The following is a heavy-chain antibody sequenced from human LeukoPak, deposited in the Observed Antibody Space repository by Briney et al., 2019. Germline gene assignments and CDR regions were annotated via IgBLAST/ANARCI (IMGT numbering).Heavy chain of an antibody. J-gene: IGHJ6*03. Sequence: VASVKVSCKASGYTFTSYGISWVRQAPGQGLEWMGWISAYNGNTNYAQKLQGRVTMTTDTSTSTAYMELRSLRSDDTAVYYCARETSYGISMYYYYYYMDVWGKGTTVTISS. CDR1: GYTFTSYG. D-gene: IGHD2/OR15-2a*01. CDR2: ISAYNGNT. V-gene: IGHV1-18*01. CDR3: ARETSYGISMYYYYYYMDV.